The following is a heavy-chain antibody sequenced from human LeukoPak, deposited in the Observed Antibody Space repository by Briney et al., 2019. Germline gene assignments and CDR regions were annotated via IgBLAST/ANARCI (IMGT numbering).Heavy chain of an antibody. J-gene: IGHJ4*02. V-gene: IGHV3-9*01. CDR3: AKDLAGQQLYYFDY. D-gene: IGHD6-13*01. CDR1: GFTFDDYA. CDR2: IGWNSGSI. Sequence: GGSLRLSCAASGFTFDDYAMHWVRQAPGKGLEWDSGIGWNSGSIGYADSVKGRFTISRDNAKNSLYLQMNSLRAEDTALYCAKDLAGQQLYYFDYWGQGTLVTVSS.